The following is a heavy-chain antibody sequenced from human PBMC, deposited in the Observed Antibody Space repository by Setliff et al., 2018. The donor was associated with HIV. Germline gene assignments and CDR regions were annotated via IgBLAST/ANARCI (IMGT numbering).Heavy chain of an antibody. CDR3: AGSRGYFVKAD. CDR1: GFTFSTYW. V-gene: IGHV3-7*01. J-gene: IGHJ4*02. CDR2: ISQDGREK. D-gene: IGHD3-22*01. Sequence: GGSLRLSCAASGFTFSTYWMSWVRQAPGKGLEWVANISQDGREKYYVDSVKGRFTISRDNAKDLLYLQMNSLRGEDTAVYYCAGSRGYFVKADWGQGTLVTVSS.